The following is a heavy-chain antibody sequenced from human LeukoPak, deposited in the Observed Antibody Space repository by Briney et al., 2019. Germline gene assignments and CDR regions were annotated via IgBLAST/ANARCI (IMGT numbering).Heavy chain of an antibody. CDR2: IYYSGST. V-gene: IGHV4-59*01. J-gene: IGHJ4*02. CDR3: AGRPLTTGTTPTVTGILR. D-gene: IGHD1-1*01. Sequence: SETLSLTCTVSGGSISSYYWSWIRQPPGKGLEWIGYIYYSGSTHYNPSLQSRVTISVDTSKNQFTLKLSSETAADTAVYYCAGRPLTTGTTPTVTGILRWGQVTLVTVSS. CDR1: GGSISSYY.